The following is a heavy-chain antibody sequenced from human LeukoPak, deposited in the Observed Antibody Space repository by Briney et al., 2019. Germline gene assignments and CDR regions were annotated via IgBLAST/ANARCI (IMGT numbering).Heavy chain of an antibody. CDR1: GYTFTSYD. J-gene: IGHJ6*02. CDR2: MNPNSGNT. CDR3: AREGPMGVSVAGTRYYGMDV. Sequence: ASVKVSCKASGYTFTSYDINWVRQATGQGLEWMGWMNPNSGNTGYAQKFQGRVTMTRNTSISTAYMELSSLRSEDTAVYYCAREGPMGVSVAGTRYYGMDVWGQGTTVTVSS. D-gene: IGHD6-19*01. V-gene: IGHV1-8*02.